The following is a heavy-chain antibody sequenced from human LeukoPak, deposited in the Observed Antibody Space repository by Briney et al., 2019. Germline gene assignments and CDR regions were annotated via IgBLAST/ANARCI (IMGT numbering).Heavy chain of an antibody. CDR3: ARAPSISPAGFFDY. D-gene: IGHD6-13*01. Sequence: GGSLRLSCAASGFTFSSYSMNWVRQAPGKGLEWVGRTRNKAKSHTTEYAASVKGRFTVSRDDSKNSLYLQMNSLNTEDTAVYYCARAPSISPAGFFDYWGQGTLVTVSS. CDR2: TRNKAKSHTT. V-gene: IGHV3-72*01. CDR1: GFTFSSYS. J-gene: IGHJ4*02.